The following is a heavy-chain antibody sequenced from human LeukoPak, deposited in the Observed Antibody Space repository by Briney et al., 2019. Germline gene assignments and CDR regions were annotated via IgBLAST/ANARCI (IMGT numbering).Heavy chain of an antibody. Sequence: ASVKVSCKASGYIFKNKAISWVRQAPGQGLEWMGWISAYNGNTNYAQKLQGRVTMTTDTSTSTAYMELRSLRSDDTAVYYCARVDPGYSSGWYEPGYYFDYWGQGTLVTVSS. CDR1: GYIFKNKA. V-gene: IGHV1-18*01. J-gene: IGHJ4*02. D-gene: IGHD6-19*01. CDR2: ISAYNGNT. CDR3: ARVDPGYSSGWYEPGYYFDY.